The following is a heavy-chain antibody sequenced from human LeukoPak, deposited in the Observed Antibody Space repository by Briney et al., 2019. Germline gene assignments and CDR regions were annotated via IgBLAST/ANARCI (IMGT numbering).Heavy chain of an antibody. V-gene: IGHV3-23*01. J-gene: IGHJ4*02. CDR1: GFRFSNYV. CDR2: ISGSGDST. Sequence: GGSLRLSCAVSGFRFSNYVMCWVRQAPGKGLEWVSGISGSGDSTYYADYVKGRFTISRDNSKNTLYLQMNSLRVEDTAAYYCAKVRAPSGWFNSDYWGQGTLVTVSS. D-gene: IGHD6-19*01. CDR3: AKVRAPSGWFNSDY.